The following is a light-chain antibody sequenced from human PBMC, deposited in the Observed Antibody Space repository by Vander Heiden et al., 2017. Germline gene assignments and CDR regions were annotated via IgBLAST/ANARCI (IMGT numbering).Light chain of an antibody. J-gene: IGKJ1*01. V-gene: IGKV1-17*01. CDR3: RQHNSYPRT. Sequence: IQLPPSPSSLSASVVSSVTITYRASKGIRNDLGWYQQKKGKAPKSLIYAASSLQSGGPSRLSGSGSGTEFIITTSSLQHEDFATYYCRQHNSYPRTFGQGTKVEIK. CDR1: KGIRND. CDR2: AAS.